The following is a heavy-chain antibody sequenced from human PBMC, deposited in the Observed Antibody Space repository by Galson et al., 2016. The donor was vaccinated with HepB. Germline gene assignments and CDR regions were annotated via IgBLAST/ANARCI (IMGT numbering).Heavy chain of an antibody. D-gene: IGHD1-26*01. V-gene: IGHV4-34*01. Sequence: SETLSLTCALYGGSFSTYYWSWIRQPPGKGLEWIGEINHSGSTNYNPSLKSRVTISLDTSKNQFSLKLSSVTDADTAVYYCAREWSYWGQGTLVTVSS. CDR1: GGSFSTYY. CDR2: INHSGST. CDR3: AREWSY. J-gene: IGHJ4*02.